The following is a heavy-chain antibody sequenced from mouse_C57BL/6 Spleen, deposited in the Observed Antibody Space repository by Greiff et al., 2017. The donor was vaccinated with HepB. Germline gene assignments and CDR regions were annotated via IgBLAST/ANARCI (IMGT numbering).Heavy chain of an antibody. CDR3: ARWSNYDCALDY. CDR1: GYTFTSYW. J-gene: IGHJ4*01. Sequence: VQLQQSGAELAKPGASVKLSCKASGYTFTSYWMHWVKQRPGQGLEWIVYINPSSGYTKYNQKFKDKATLTADKSSSTAYMQMSSRSYEDSAFYCCARWSNYDCALDYWGQGTSVTVSS. V-gene: IGHV1-7*01. D-gene: IGHD1-1*01. CDR2: INPSSGYT.